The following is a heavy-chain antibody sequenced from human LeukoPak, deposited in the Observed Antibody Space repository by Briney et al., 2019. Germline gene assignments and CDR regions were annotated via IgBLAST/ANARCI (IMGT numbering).Heavy chain of an antibody. CDR1: GFTFSSYW. V-gene: IGHV3-74*01. CDR2: INSDGSST. J-gene: IGHJ4*02. D-gene: IGHD3-22*01. CDR3: ASGTAYYYDSSGYVD. Sequence: GGSLRLSCAASGFTFSSYWMHWVRQAPGKGLVWVSRINSDGSSTSYADSVKGRFTTSRDNAKNTLYLQMNSLRAEDTAVYYCASGTAYYYDSSGYVDWGQGTLVTVSS.